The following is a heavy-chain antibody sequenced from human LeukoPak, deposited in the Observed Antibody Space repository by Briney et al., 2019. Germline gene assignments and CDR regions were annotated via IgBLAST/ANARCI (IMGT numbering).Heavy chain of an antibody. CDR2: MNPNSGNT. J-gene: IGHJ5*02. CDR3: ARGAGSSSWYRWFDP. CDR1: GYTFTSYD. V-gene: IGHV1-8*03. D-gene: IGHD6-13*01. Sequence: ASVKVSCKASGYTFTSYDINRVRQATGQGLEWMGWMNPNSGNTGYAQKFQGRVTITRNTSISTAYMELSSLRSEDTAVYYCARGAGSSSWYRWFDPWGQGTLVTVSS.